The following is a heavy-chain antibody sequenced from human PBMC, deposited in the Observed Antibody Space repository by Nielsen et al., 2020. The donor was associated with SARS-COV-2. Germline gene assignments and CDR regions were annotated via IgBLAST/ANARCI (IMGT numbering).Heavy chain of an antibody. D-gene: IGHD2-2*01. CDR1: GGTFSSYA. CDR3: ARCEDTVLVPPAVTGIRKKKDDHSYYYYMDV. V-gene: IGHV1-69*13. Sequence: SVKVSCKASGGTFSSYAISWVRQAPGQGLKWMGGIIPVFGTTKYAQNFQGRVTITADDYTRTAYMELSSLRSEDTAVYFCARCEDTVLVPPAVTGIRKKKDDHSYYYYMDVWGKGTMVTVSS. CDR2: IIPVFGTT. J-gene: IGHJ6*03.